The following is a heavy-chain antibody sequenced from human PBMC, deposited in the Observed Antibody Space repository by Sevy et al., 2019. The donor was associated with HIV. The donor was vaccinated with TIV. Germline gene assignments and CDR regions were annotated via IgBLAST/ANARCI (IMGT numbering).Heavy chain of an antibody. J-gene: IGHJ4*02. CDR1: GFPVSSNY. D-gene: IGHD5-18*01. Sequence: GGSLRLSCAASGFPVSSNYMSWVRQAPGKGLEWVSVIYSDGSTYHADSVKGRFTISRDNSKNTLYLQMNSLRVKDTAVYYCARGKSGYGYGLDYWGQGTLVTVSS. CDR2: IYSDGST. CDR3: ARGKSGYGYGLDY. V-gene: IGHV3-66*01.